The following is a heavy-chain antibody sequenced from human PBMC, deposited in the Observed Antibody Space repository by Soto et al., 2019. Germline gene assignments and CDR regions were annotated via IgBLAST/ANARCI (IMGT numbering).Heavy chain of an antibody. CDR3: ARNPGYCDTASCHARCDP. V-gene: IGHV3-21*01. CDR1: GFTFSSSS. Sequence: EVQLVESGGGLVKPGGSLRLSCAASGFTFSSSSMSWVRQAPGKGLEWVSAIDGSSAYIYYIDSVRGRFTISRDNAKNSLYLQMNSLRAEDTALYYCARNPGYCDTASCHARCDPWGQGTLVTVSS. J-gene: IGHJ5*02. D-gene: IGHD2-2*01. CDR2: IDGSSAYI.